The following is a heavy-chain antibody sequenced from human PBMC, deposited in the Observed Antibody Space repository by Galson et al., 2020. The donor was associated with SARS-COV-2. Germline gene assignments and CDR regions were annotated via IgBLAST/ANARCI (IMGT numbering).Heavy chain of an antibody. Sequence: ASVKVSCKASGYTFTSYYMHWVRQAPGQGFTWMGVINPSDGSATNAQKFKGRVTLTRDTSTSTVYMELSSLRSEDTAVYYCARRGPDLLSYYYYGMDVWGQGTTVTVSS. CDR1: GYTFTSYY. CDR3: ARRGPDLLSYYYYGMDV. CDR2: INPSDGSA. J-gene: IGHJ6*02. V-gene: IGHV1-46*01.